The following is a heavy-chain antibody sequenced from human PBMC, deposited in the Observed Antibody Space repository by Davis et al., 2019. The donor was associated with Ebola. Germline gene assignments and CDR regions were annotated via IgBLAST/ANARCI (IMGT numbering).Heavy chain of an antibody. CDR3: AKRDDFWSGYYSDNGFDY. V-gene: IGHV3-23*01. Sequence: GESLKISCAASGFTFSSNDMSWGRQAPRKGLEWVSAIGGSGGSTYYADSVKGRFTISRDNSKNTLYLQMNSLRAEDTAVYYCAKRDDFWSGYYSDNGFDYWGQGTLVTVSS. D-gene: IGHD3-3*01. CDR2: IGGSGGST. J-gene: IGHJ4*02. CDR1: GFTFSSND.